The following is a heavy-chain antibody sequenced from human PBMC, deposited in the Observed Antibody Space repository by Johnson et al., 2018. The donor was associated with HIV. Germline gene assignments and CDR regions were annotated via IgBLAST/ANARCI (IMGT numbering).Heavy chain of an antibody. CDR1: GFTFSSYA. CDR2: INSDGSEK. D-gene: IGHD1-26*01. Sequence: MLLVESGGGVVQPGRSLRLSCAASGFTFSSYAMHWVRQAPGKGLVWVSRINSDGSEKYYVDSVKGRFTISRDNAKNSVYLQMNSLRAEDTAVYYCAKGRWEATTYDDAFDIWGQGTMVTVSS. V-gene: IGHV3-74*02. CDR3: AKGRWEATTYDDAFDI. J-gene: IGHJ3*02.